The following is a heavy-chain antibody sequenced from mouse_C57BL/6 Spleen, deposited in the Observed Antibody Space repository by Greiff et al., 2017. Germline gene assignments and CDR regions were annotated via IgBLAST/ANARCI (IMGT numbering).Heavy chain of an antibody. CDR3: ARYDYKRGPLDY. Sequence: EVQLQQSVAELVRPGASVTLSCTASGYNINNSEMHWVKQTPEQGLEWIGAIDPETGSTTYAPKFQGKATLTADTSSNTAYLQLRSLTSEDSAVXYCARYDYKRGPLDYGGKGTTLTVSS. CDR1: GYNINNSE. D-gene: IGHD2-4*01. V-gene: IGHV14-3*01. CDR2: IDPETGST. J-gene: IGHJ2*01.